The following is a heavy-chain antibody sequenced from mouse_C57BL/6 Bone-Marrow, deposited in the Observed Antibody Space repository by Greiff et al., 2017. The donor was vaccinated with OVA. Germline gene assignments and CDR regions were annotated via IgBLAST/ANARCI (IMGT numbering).Heavy chain of an antibody. V-gene: IGHV10-1*01. Sequence: EVNVVESGGGLVQPKGSLKLSCAASGFSFNTYAMNWVRQAPGKGLEWVARIRSKSNNYATYYADSVKDRFTISRDDSESMLYLQMNNLKTEDTAMYYCVRQLRLHWYFDVWGTGTTVTVSS. CDR3: VRQLRLHWYFDV. CDR1: GFSFNTYA. CDR2: IRSKSNNYAT. J-gene: IGHJ1*03. D-gene: IGHD3-2*02.